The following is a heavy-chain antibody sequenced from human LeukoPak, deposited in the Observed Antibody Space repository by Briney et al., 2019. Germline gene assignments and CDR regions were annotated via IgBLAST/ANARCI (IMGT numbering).Heavy chain of an antibody. Sequence: SETLSLTCTVSGGSISSGDYYWSWIRQLPGKGLEWIGCIYYSGSTYYNPSLKSRVTISVDTSKNQFSLKLSSVTAADTAVYYCARGDPWRLPNDIWGQGTMVTVSS. CDR2: IYYSGST. CDR1: GGSISSGDYY. V-gene: IGHV4-30-4*01. J-gene: IGHJ3*02. D-gene: IGHD5-24*01. CDR3: ARGDPWRLPNDI.